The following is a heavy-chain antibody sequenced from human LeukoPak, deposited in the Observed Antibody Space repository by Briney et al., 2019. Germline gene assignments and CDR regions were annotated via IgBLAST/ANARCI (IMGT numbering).Heavy chain of an antibody. CDR1: GYTFTSYG. CDR3: ARSPPYCSSTSCYLPSYYMDV. CDR2: ISAYNGNA. J-gene: IGHJ6*03. D-gene: IGHD2-2*01. V-gene: IGHV1-18*01. Sequence: ASVKVSCKASGYTFTSYGISWVRQAPGQGLEWMGWISAYNGNANYAQKLQGRVTMTTDTSTSTAYMELRSLGSDDTAVYYCARSPPYCSSTSCYLPSYYMDVWGKGTTVTVSS.